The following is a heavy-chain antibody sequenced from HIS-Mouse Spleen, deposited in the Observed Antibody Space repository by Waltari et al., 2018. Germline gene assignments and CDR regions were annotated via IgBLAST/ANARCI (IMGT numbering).Heavy chain of an antibody. J-gene: IGHJ3*02. CDR2: ISWNSGSI. V-gene: IGHV3-9*01. Sequence: EVQLVESGGGLVQPGRSLRLSCAAYGFTFDDYVMHWVRQAPGKGLEWVSGISWNSGSIGYADSVKGRFTISRDNAKNSLYLQMNSLRAEDTALYYCAKDISRGKGGAFDIWGQGTMVTVSS. CDR1: GFTFDDYV. D-gene: IGHD3-16*01. CDR3: AKDISRGKGGAFDI.